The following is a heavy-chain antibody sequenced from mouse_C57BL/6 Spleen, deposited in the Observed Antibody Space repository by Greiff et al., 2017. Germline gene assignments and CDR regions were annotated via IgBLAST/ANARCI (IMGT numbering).Heavy chain of an antibody. CDR1: GYTFTSYG. V-gene: IGHV1-81*01. Sequence: QVQLQQSGAELARPGASVKLSCKASGYTFTSYGISWVKQRTGQGLEWIGEIYPRSGNTYYNEKFKGKATLTADKSSSTAYMALRSLTSEDSAVYFCASPYYGSSYGFAYWGQGTLVTVSA. CDR2: IYPRSGNT. D-gene: IGHD1-1*01. J-gene: IGHJ3*01. CDR3: ASPYYGSSYGFAY.